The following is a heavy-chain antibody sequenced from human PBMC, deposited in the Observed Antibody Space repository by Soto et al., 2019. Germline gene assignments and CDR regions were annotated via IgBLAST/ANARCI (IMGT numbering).Heavy chain of an antibody. Sequence: QVQLQESGPGLVKPSQTLSLTCTVSGGSISSGGYYWSWIRQHPGKGLEWIGYIYYSGSTYYNPSXXSRVTISVDTXXNXFXXKLSSVTAADTAVYYCARALLGYCSGGSCPNWFDPWGQGTLVTVSS. CDR1: GGSISSGGYY. CDR3: ARALLGYCSGGSCPNWFDP. D-gene: IGHD2-15*01. CDR2: IYYSGST. V-gene: IGHV4-31*03. J-gene: IGHJ5*02.